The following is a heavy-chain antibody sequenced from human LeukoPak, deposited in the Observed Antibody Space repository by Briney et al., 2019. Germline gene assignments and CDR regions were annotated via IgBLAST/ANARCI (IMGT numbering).Heavy chain of an antibody. Sequence: ASVKVSCKASGYTFTGYYMHWVRQAPGQGLEWMGWINPNSGGTNYAQKLQGRVTMTTDTSTSTAYMELRSLRSDDTAVYYCARDRGYYDSSGYGPFDYWGQGTLVTVSS. CDR2: INPNSGGT. J-gene: IGHJ4*02. D-gene: IGHD3-22*01. CDR1: GYTFTGYY. V-gene: IGHV1-2*02. CDR3: ARDRGYYDSSGYGPFDY.